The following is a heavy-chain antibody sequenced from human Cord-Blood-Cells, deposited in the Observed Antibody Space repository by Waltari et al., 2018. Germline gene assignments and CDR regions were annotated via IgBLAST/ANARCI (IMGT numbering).Heavy chain of an antibody. CDR3: ARDGHYCSSTSCSYFDY. D-gene: IGHD2-2*01. J-gene: IGHJ4*02. V-gene: IGHV4-39*02. CDR1: GGSISSSSYY. CDR2: IYYSGRT. Sequence: QRQLQESGPGLVKPSETLSLTCTVSGGSISSSSYYWGWIRPPPGKGLEWIGSIYYSGRTYYTPSLKRRVTISVDTSKNQFSLKLSSVTAADTAVYYCARDGHYCSSTSCSYFDYWGQGTLVTVSS.